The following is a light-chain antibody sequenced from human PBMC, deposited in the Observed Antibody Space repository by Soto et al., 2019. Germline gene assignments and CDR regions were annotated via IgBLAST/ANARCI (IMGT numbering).Light chain of an antibody. CDR3: QQYNNWPRT. CDR1: QSVSSN. Sequence: EIVMTQSPATLSVSPGERATLSCRASQSVSSNLAWYQQKPGPAPRLLIYGASTRATGIPARFSGSGSGTEFTLTISSLQSEHFAVYYCQQYNNWPRTFGQGTKVEIQ. J-gene: IGKJ1*01. CDR2: GAS. V-gene: IGKV3-15*01.